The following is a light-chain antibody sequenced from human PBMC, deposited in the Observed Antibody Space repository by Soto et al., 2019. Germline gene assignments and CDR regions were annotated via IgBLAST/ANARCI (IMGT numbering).Light chain of an antibody. CDR1: SSDIGAYNY. J-gene: IGLJ3*02. CDR2: EVS. CDR3: SSYTSSSTVV. V-gene: IGLV2-14*01. Sequence: QSALTQPASVSASPGQSITVSCTGTSSDIGAYNYVSWYQQHPGKAPKLMIYEVSNRPSGVSNRFSASKSGNTASLTISGLQAEDEADYFCSSYTSSSTVVFGGGTKLTVL.